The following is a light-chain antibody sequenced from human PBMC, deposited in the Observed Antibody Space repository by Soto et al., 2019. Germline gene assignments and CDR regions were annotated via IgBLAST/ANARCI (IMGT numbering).Light chain of an antibody. CDR3: SSFTSSSTWV. J-gene: IGLJ3*02. V-gene: IGLV2-14*03. CDR2: DVS. CDR1: TSDIGSYNR. Sequence: QSVLTQPASVSGSPGQSITISCTGTTSDIGSYNRVSWYQQYPGKAPTLMIKDVSNRPSGVSDRFSGSKSGNTASLTISGLQAEDEADYYCSSFTSSSTWVFGGGTKLTVL.